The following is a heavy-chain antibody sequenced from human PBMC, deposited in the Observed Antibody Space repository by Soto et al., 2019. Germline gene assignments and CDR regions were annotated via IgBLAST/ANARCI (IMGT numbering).Heavy chain of an antibody. CDR1: GFTFSSHA. CDR2: ISGSGGST. V-gene: IGHV3-23*01. CDR3: AKREMATIKGHFDY. J-gene: IGHJ4*02. Sequence: QAVGSLRLSCAASGFTFSSHAMSWVRQAPGKGLEWVSAISGSGGSTYYADSVKGRFTISRDNSKNTLYLQMNSLRAEDTAVYYCAKREMATIKGHFDYWGQGTLVTVSS. D-gene: IGHD5-12*01.